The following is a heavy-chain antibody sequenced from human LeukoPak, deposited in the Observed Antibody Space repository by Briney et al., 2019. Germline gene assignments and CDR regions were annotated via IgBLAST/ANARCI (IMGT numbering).Heavy chain of an antibody. CDR1: GFTFSSYG. CDR3: AKDVYDSSGFAKRPPDY. J-gene: IGHJ4*02. CDR2: ISYDGSNK. V-gene: IGHV3-30*18. D-gene: IGHD3-22*01. Sequence: PGGSLRLSCAASGFTFSSYGMHWVRQAPGKGLEWVAVISYDGSNKYYADSVKGRFTISRDNSKNTLYLQMNSLRAEDTAVYYCAKDVYDSSGFAKRPPDYWGQGTLVTVSS.